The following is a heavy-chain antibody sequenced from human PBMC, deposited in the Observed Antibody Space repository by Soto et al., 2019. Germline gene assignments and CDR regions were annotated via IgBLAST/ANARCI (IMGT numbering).Heavy chain of an antibody. D-gene: IGHD3-22*01. Sequence: ASETLSLTCTVSGGSISSYYWSWIRQPPGKGLEWIGYIYYSGSTNYNPSLKSRVTISVDTSKNQFSLKLSSVTAADTAVYYCARAVYDSSGYYYVEWFDPWGQGTLVTVSS. CDR2: IYYSGST. CDR1: GGSISSYY. V-gene: IGHV4-59*01. CDR3: ARAVYDSSGYYYVEWFDP. J-gene: IGHJ5*02.